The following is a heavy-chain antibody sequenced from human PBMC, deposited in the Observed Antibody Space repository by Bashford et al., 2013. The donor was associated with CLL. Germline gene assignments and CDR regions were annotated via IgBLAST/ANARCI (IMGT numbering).Heavy chain of an antibody. Sequence: SETLSLTCAVYDGSFSGYYWSWIRQPPGKGLEWIGEIFDSGSTNNNPSLKSRVTISVDTSKKQFSLKLSSVTAADTAVYYCARGRRSRYIVVVPAAIRTRGYYYYGMDVWGQGTTVTVSS. V-gene: IGHV4-34*01. CDR1: DGSFSGYY. D-gene: IGHD2-2*02. CDR3: ARGRRSRYIVVVPAAIRTRGYYYYGMDV. J-gene: IGHJ6*02. CDR2: IFDSGST.